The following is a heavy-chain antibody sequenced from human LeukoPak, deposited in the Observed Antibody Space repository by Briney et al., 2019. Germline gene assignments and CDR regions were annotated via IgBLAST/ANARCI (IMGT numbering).Heavy chain of an antibody. V-gene: IGHV3-53*01. Sequence: GGSLRLSCAASGFTVSSNYMSWVRQAPGKGLEWVSVIYSGGSTYYADSVKGRFTISRDNSKNTLYLQMNSLRAEDTAVYYCAREYSSGWYGDRNWYFDLWGRGTLVTVSS. D-gene: IGHD6-19*01. J-gene: IGHJ2*01. CDR3: AREYSSGWYGDRNWYFDL. CDR2: IYSGGST. CDR1: GFTVSSNY.